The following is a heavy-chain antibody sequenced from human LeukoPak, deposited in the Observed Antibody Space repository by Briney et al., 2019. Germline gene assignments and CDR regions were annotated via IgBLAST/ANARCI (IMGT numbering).Heavy chain of an antibody. V-gene: IGHV3-23*01. CDR2: ISGSGGST. CDR1: GFTFSSYA. CDR3: AYNSSSWYGVFDY. D-gene: IGHD6-13*01. J-gene: IGHJ4*02. Sequence: GGSLRLSCAASGFTFSSYAMSWVRQAPGKGLEWVSAISGSGGSTYYADSVKGRFTISRDNSKNKLYLQMNSLRAEDTAVYYCAYNSSSWYGVFDYWGQGTLVTVSS.